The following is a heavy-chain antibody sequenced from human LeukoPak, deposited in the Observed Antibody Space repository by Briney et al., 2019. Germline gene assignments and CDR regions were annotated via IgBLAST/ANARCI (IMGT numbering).Heavy chain of an antibody. Sequence: ASVKCSCKASGYTCTGYDMHWVRQAPGQGLEWMGLVNPNSGGTNYAQKFQGSVTMTRATSISTLYMKPSRLRSDATAVYSCAPSHQRLLPFDYWGQGTLVTVSS. CDR2: VNPNSGGT. CDR3: APSHQRLLPFDY. CDR1: GYTCTGYD. J-gene: IGHJ4*02. D-gene: IGHD6-25*01. V-gene: IGHV1-2*02.